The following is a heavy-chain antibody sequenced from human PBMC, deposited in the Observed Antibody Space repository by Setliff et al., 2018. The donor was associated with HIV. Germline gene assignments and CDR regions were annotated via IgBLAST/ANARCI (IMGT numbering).Heavy chain of an antibody. CDR2: IYSGGIT. J-gene: IGHJ4*02. V-gene: IGHV3-66*01. CDR1: GFTVSSHY. CDR3: ARAPLDYFDY. Sequence: GGSLRLSCAASGFTVSSHYMSWVRQAPGKWLEWVSVIYSGGITYYADSVKGRFTISRDNSKNTLYLQMNSLRAEDTAVYYCARAPLDYFDYWGQGTLVTGSS.